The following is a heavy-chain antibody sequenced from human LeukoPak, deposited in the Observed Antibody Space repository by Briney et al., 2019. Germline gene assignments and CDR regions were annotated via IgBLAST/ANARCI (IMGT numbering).Heavy chain of an antibody. D-gene: IGHD2-2*01. J-gene: IGHJ5*02. CDR1: GGSISSSNW. V-gene: IGHV4-4*02. CDR3: ARRLTQYDCFDP. Sequence: TASGTLSLTCAVSGGSISSSNWWSWVRQPPGKGLEWIGEIYHSGSTNYNPSLKSRVTISVDKSKNQFSLHLNSVTPEDTAVYYCARRLTQYDCFDPWGQGILVTVSS. CDR2: IYHSGST.